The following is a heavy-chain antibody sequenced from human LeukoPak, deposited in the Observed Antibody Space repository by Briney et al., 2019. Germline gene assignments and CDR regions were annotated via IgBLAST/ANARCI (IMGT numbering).Heavy chain of an antibody. V-gene: IGHV4-34*01. CDR3: ARGGFGVGY. Sequence: SETPSLTCAVYGGSFSGYYWSWIRQPPGKGLEWIGEINHSGSTNYNPSLKSRVTISVDTSKNQFSLKLGSVTAADTAVYYCARGGFGVGYWGQGTLVTVSS. CDR1: GGSFSGYY. J-gene: IGHJ4*02. D-gene: IGHD3-10*01. CDR2: INHSGST.